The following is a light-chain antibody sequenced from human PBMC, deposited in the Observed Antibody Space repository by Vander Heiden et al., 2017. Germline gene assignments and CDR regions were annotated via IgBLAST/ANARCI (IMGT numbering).Light chain of an antibody. CDR1: SNDVGGYNY. Sequence: QSALTQPPSASGSPGQSVTISCTGTSNDVGGYNYVSWYQPHPGKAPKLMIYEVSKRPSGVPDRFSGSKSGNTASLTVSGLQAEDEADYYCSSYAGSNNWVFGGGTKLTVL. J-gene: IGLJ3*02. CDR2: EVS. CDR3: SSYAGSNNWV. V-gene: IGLV2-8*01.